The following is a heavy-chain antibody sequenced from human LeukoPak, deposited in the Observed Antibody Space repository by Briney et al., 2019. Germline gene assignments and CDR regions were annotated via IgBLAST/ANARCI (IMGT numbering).Heavy chain of an antibody. Sequence: PSETLSLTCAVYGGSFSGYYWSWIRQPPGKGLEWIGEINHSGSTNYNPSLKSRVTISVDTSKNQFSLRLSSVTAADTAVYYCARLAYYYYGSGSYNDWGQGTLVTVSS. V-gene: IGHV4-34*01. D-gene: IGHD3-10*01. CDR2: INHSGST. CDR1: GGSFSGYY. J-gene: IGHJ4*02. CDR3: ARLAYYYYGSGSYND.